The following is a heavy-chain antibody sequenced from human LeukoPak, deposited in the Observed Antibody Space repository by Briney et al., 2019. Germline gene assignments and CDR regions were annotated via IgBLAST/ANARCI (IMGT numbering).Heavy chain of an antibody. CDR3: ARWVIPYWYFDL. CDR2: INHSGST. CDR1: GGSFSGYY. Sequence: SETLSPTCAVYGGSFSGYYWSWIRQPPGKGLEWIGEINHSGSTNYNPPLKSRVTISVDTSKNQFSLKLSSVTAADTAVYYCARWVIPYWYFDLWGRGTLVTVSS. D-gene: IGHD2-21*01. V-gene: IGHV4-34*01. J-gene: IGHJ2*01.